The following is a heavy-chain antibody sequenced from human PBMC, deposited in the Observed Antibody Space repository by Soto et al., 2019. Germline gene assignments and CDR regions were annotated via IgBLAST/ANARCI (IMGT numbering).Heavy chain of an antibody. J-gene: IGHJ4*02. V-gene: IGHV3-30*18. D-gene: IGHD1-26*01. CDR3: AKGGQEWELPDPYTYYFDY. CDR1: GFTFSSYG. Sequence: GGSLRLSCAASGFTFSSYGMHWVRQAPGKGLEWVAVISYDGSNKYYADSVKGRFTISRDNSKNTLYLQMNSLRAEDTAVYYCAKGGQEWELPDPYTYYFDYWGQGTLVTVSS. CDR2: ISYDGSNK.